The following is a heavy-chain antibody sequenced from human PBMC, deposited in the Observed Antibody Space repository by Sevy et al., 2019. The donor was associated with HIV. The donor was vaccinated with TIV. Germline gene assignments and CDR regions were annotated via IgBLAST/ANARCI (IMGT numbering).Heavy chain of an antibody. J-gene: IGHJ6*02. CDR3: ARDHVKDGDLGDYYYYAMDV. V-gene: IGHV3-11*01. CDR1: GFALSDYY. CDR2: ISGSGDTI. D-gene: IGHD4-17*01. Sequence: GGSLRLSCVASGFALSDYYMSWIRQAPGKGLQWISYISGSGDTIYYADSVKGRFTISRDNAKYSLFLQMNSLRAEDTAVYYCARDHVKDGDLGDYYYYAMDVWGQGTTVTVSS.